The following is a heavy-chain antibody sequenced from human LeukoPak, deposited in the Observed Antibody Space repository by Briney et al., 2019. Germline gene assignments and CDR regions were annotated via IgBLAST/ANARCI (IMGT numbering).Heavy chain of an antibody. D-gene: IGHD3-3*01. CDR3: ARDVENSDFWSGIDY. CDR2: INPSGGST. J-gene: IGHJ4*02. V-gene: IGHV1-46*01. CDR1: GYTFTSYY. Sequence: ASVKVSCKASGYTFTSYYMHWVRQAPGQGLEWMGIINPSGGSTSYAQKFQGRVTMTRDTSTSTVYMELSSLRSEDTAVYYCARDVENSDFWSGIDYWGQGTLVTVSS.